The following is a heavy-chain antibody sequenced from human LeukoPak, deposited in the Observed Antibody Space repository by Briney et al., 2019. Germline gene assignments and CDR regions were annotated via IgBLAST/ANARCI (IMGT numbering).Heavy chain of an antibody. J-gene: IGHJ3*02. D-gene: IGHD3-10*01. V-gene: IGHV3-21*01. CDR3: ARGPLLWFGEPVAFDI. CDR1: GFTFSSYS. Sequence: GGSLRLSCAASGFTFSSYSMTWVRQAPGKGLEWVSSISSSSSYIYYADSVKGRFTISRDNAKNSLYLQMNSLRAEDTAVYYCARGPLLWFGEPVAFDIWGQGTMVTVSS. CDR2: ISSSSSYI.